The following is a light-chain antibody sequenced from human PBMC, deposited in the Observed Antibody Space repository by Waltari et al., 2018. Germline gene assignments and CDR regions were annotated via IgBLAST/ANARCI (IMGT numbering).Light chain of an antibody. CDR1: SPRSFV. Sequence: SSELTQVPTVSVALGQPVRLTCLGDSPRSFVARWYQQKPRQAPLLVLYGKNTRPAGNPDRFSGSSSGDTAFLTLTGAQAEDEADYHCNSRDTSADRLVIFGGGTKRTVL. CDR3: NSRDTSADRLVI. CDR2: GKN. V-gene: IGLV3-19*01. J-gene: IGLJ2*01.